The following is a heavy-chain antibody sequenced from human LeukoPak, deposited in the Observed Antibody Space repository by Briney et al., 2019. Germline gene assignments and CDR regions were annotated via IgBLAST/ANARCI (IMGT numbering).Heavy chain of an antibody. CDR3: ARVYGDVIDY. CDR1: GGSISSGGYS. CDR2: IYHSGST. J-gene: IGHJ4*02. V-gene: IGHV4-30-2*05. Sequence: SQTLSLTCAVSGGSISSGGYSWSWIRQPPGKGLEWIGYIYHSGSTYYNPSLKSRVTISVDTSKNQFSLKLSSVTAADTAVYYCARVYGDVIDYWGQGTLVTVSS. D-gene: IGHD4-17*01.